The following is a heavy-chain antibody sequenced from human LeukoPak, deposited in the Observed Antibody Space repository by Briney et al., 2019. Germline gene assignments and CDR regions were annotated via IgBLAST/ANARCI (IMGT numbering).Heavy chain of an antibody. CDR2: INHSGST. V-gene: IGHV4-34*01. CDR3: ARSRYSRKQGYFDY. J-gene: IGHJ4*02. CDR1: GGSFSGYY. D-gene: IGHD6-13*01. Sequence: SETLSLTCAVYGGSFSGYYWSWIRQPPGKGLEWIGEINHSGSTNYNPSLKSRVTISVDTSKNQFSLKLSSVTAADTAVYYCARSRYSRKQGYFDYWGQGTLVTVSS.